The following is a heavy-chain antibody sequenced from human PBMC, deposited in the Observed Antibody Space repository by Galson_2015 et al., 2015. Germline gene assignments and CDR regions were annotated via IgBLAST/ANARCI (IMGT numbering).Heavy chain of an antibody. Sequence: LSLTCTVSGDSISTYYWSWIRQPPGKGLEWIGYISYSGGTNYNPSLKSRVTISVDTSKNQFSLKLNSVTAADTAVYYCARSIAASWGNYFDYWGQGTLVTVSS. CDR2: ISYSGGT. V-gene: IGHV4-59*01. D-gene: IGHD6-6*01. CDR3: ARSIAASWGNYFDY. J-gene: IGHJ4*02. CDR1: GDSISTYY.